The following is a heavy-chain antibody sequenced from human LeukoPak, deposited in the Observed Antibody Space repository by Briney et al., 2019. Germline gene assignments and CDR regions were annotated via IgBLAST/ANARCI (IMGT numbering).Heavy chain of an antibody. J-gene: IGHJ4*02. Sequence: GGSLRLSCAASGFTFSDYYMSWIRQAPGKGLEWVSYISSSGSTIYYADSVKGRFTISRGNAKNSLYLQMSSLRAEDTAVYYCARDLDNYYGSGSYGYWGQGTLVTVSS. V-gene: IGHV3-11*01. CDR3: ARDLDNYYGSGSYGY. D-gene: IGHD3-10*01. CDR1: GFTFSDYY. CDR2: ISSSGSTI.